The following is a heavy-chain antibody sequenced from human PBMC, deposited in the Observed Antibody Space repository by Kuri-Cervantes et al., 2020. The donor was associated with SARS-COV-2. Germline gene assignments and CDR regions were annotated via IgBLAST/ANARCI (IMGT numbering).Heavy chain of an antibody. Sequence: GSLRLSCTVSGGSISSSSYYWGWIRQPPGKGLEWIGSIYYSGSTYYNPSLKSRVTISVDTSKNQFSLKLSSVTAADTAVYYCARRLLQFLEFAFDYWGQGTLVTVSS. D-gene: IGHD3-3*01. CDR3: ARRLLQFLEFAFDY. J-gene: IGHJ4*02. CDR1: GGSISSSSYY. CDR2: IYYSGST. V-gene: IGHV4-39*01.